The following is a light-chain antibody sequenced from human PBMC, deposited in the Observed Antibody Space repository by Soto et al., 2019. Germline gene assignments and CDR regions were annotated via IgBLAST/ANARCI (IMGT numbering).Light chain of an antibody. V-gene: IGLV2-8*01. CDR3: SSYAGNNNYVI. J-gene: IGLJ2*01. Sequence: QSVLTQPPSASGSPGQSVTISCTGTSSDVGGYDYVSWYQQHPGKSPKLMIYEVTKRPSGVSYRFSGSKSGNTASLTVSGLQPEDEADYYCSSYAGNNNYVIFGGGTKLTVL. CDR2: EVT. CDR1: SSDVGGYDY.